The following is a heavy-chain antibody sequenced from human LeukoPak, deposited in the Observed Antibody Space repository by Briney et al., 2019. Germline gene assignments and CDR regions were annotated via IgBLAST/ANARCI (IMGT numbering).Heavy chain of an antibody. CDR1: GITFNIYS. CDR3: AGGGNTLLDY. J-gene: IGHJ4*02. CDR2: ISGTSSII. V-gene: IGHV3-48*01. D-gene: IGHD3-16*01. Sequence: GGSLRLSCAASGITFNIYSFSWVRQAPGKGLEWLSYISGTSSIIYYSDSVKGRFAISRDNARSSLFLQMNSLRAEDTAVYFCAGGGNTLLDYWGQGTLVSVSS.